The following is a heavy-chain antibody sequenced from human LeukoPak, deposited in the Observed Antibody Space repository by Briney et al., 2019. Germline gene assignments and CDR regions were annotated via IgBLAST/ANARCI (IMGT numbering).Heavy chain of an antibody. D-gene: IGHD2-2*01. CDR2: IIPIFGTA. CDR1: GGTFSSYA. V-gene: IGHV1-69*01. Sequence: SVKVSCKASGGTFSSYAISWVRQAPGQGLEWMGGIIPIFGTANYAQKFQGRVTITADESTSTAYMELSSLRSEDTAVYYCARSPKPYCSSTSCYSWFDPWGQGTLVTVSS. J-gene: IGHJ5*02. CDR3: ARSPKPYCSSTSCYSWFDP.